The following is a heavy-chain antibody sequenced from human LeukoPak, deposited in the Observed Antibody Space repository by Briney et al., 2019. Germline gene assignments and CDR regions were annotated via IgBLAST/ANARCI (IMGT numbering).Heavy chain of an antibody. V-gene: IGHV1-69*13. D-gene: IGHD6-13*01. CDR2: IIPIFGTA. CDR1: GYTFTGYY. Sequence: SVKVSCKTSGYTFTGYYMFWVRQAPGQGLEWMGGIIPIFGTANYAQKFQGRVTITADESTSTAYMELSSLRSEDTAVYYCARTGSSWYYFDYWGQGTLVTVSS. J-gene: IGHJ4*02. CDR3: ARTGSSWYYFDY.